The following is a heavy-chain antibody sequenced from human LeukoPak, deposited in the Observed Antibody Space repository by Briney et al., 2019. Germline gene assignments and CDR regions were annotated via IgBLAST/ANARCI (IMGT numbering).Heavy chain of an antibody. Sequence: SETLSLTCAVYGGSFSGYYWNWIRQPPGKGLEWIGEINHSGSTNYNPSLKSRVTISVDTSKNQFSLKLSSVTAADTAVYYCAILTGYYIGEYYFDYWGQGTLVTVSS. CDR2: INHSGST. CDR3: AILTGYYIGEYYFDY. V-gene: IGHV4-34*01. CDR1: GGSFSGYY. J-gene: IGHJ4*02. D-gene: IGHD3-9*01.